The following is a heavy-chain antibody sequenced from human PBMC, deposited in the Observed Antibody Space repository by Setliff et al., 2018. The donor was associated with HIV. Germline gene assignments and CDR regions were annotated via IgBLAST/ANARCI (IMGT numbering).Heavy chain of an antibody. J-gene: IGHJ5*02. D-gene: IGHD3-3*01. Sequence: ASVKVSCKASGYTFTSYYIHWVRQAPGQGLEWMGIINASGGSTTYAQKFQGRVTMTRDTSISTAYMELSRLRSDDTAVYYCAREGRRFGHTLGWFDPWGQGTLVTVSS. CDR3: AREGRRFGHTLGWFDP. CDR1: GYTFTSYY. V-gene: IGHV1-46*01. CDR2: INASGGST.